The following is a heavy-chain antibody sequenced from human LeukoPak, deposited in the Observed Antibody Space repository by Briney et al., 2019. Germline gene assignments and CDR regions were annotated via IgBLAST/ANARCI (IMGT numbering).Heavy chain of an antibody. Sequence: GGSLRLSCAASGFTFGSYGMHWVRQAPGKGLEWVAYTGSSGRNIKYGDSVKGRFTISRDNAKNSVQLQMNSLRVEDTALYYCATEVGVSASAYDVWGQGTMVTVSS. CDR1: GFTFGSYG. J-gene: IGHJ3*01. V-gene: IGHV3-48*04. CDR2: TGSSGRNI. CDR3: ATEVGVSASAYDV. D-gene: IGHD3-16*01.